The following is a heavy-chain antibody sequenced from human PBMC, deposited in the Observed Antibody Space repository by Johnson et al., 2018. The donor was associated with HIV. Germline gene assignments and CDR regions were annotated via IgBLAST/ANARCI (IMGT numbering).Heavy chain of an antibody. Sequence: VQLGEAGGGVVQPGRSLRLSCAASGFTFSSYWMSWVRQAPGKGLEWVANIKQDGSEKYYVDAVKGRFTISRDNAKNSLYLQMNSLRADDTAVYYCARGIAARVAFDIWGQGTMVTVSS. CDR1: GFTFSSYW. CDR3: ARGIAARVAFDI. CDR2: IKQDGSEK. D-gene: IGHD6-13*01. V-gene: IGHV3-7*02. J-gene: IGHJ3*02.